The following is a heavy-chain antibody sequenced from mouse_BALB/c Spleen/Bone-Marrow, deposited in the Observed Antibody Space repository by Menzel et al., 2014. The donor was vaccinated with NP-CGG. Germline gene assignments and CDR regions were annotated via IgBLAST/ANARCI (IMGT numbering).Heavy chain of an antibody. Sequence: VQLQQSGAELVKPGASVKLSCTASGYTFNSYWMHWVRQRPGQGLEGIGEINPSNGRTNYNERFKNKATLTVARSSSTAYMQHSGLTSGDSAVYFCVRGRVFYGNLFDYWGQGTTRTGSS. V-gene: IGHV1S81*02. CDR3: VRGRVFYGNLFDY. J-gene: IGHJ2*01. CDR2: INPSNGRT. CDR1: GYTFNSYW. D-gene: IGHD2-1*01.